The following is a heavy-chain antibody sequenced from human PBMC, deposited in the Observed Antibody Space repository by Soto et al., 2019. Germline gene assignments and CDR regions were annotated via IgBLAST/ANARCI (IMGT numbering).Heavy chain of an antibody. CDR1: GFTFRIYS. CDR2: ISSSSSTI. D-gene: IGHD3-22*01. V-gene: IGHV3-48*02. J-gene: IGHJ4*02. CDR3: ARGGETYKYDTSGYPIDF. Sequence: GGSLRLSCEASGFTFRIYSMNWVRQAPGKGLEWVSYISSSSSTIYHADSVKGRFTISRDNVKNSLFLQVNSLRDDDTAVYYCARGGETYKYDTSGYPIDFWGQGTLVTVSS.